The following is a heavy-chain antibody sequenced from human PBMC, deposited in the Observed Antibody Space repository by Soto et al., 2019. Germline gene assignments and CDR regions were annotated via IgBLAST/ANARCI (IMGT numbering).Heavy chain of an antibody. CDR3: ARRKLHPPEFDY. D-gene: IGHD3-10*01. CDR2: IYYSGST. V-gene: IGHV4-61*01. J-gene: IGHJ4*02. CDR1: GGSVSSGSYY. Sequence: QVQLQESGPGLVKPSETLSLTCTVSGGSVSSGSYYWSWIRQPPGKGLEWIGYIYYSGSTNYNPSLKSRVTISVDTSKNQFSLKLSSVTAADTAVYYCARRKLHPPEFDYWGQGTLVTVSS.